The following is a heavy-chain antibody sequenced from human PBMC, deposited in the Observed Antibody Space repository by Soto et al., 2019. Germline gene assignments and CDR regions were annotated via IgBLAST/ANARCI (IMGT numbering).Heavy chain of an antibody. D-gene: IGHD3-10*01. Sequence: EVQLLESGGGLVQPGGSLRLSCAASGFTFSSYAMSWVRQAPGKGLEWVSAISGSGGSTYYADSVKGRFTISRDNSKNTLYLQMNSLRAEDTAVYYCAKGGLGWFVELLPPHDFDYWGQGTLVTVSS. CDR2: ISGSGGST. CDR1: GFTFSSYA. J-gene: IGHJ4*02. V-gene: IGHV3-23*01. CDR3: AKGGLGWFVELLPPHDFDY.